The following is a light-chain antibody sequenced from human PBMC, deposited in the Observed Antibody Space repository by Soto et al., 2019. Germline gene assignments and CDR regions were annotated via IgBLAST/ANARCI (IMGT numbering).Light chain of an antibody. Sequence: PRSASTVPVSPWERATLSCRASQSVSSNLAWYQQKPGQPPRLLIFGASTRVAGIPARFSGSGSGTEFSLTISSLQSEDFAVYYCQQYDYWPRTFGQGTKVDIK. J-gene: IGKJ1*01. CDR1: QSVSSN. V-gene: IGKV3-15*01. CDR2: GAS. CDR3: QQYDYWPRT.